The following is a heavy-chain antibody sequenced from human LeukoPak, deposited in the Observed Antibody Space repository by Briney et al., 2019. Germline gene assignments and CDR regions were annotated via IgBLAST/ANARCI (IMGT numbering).Heavy chain of an antibody. CDR1: GYSISSGYY. J-gene: IGHJ4*02. V-gene: IGHV4-38-2*01. D-gene: IGHD6-13*01. Sequence: SETLSLTCAVSGYSISSGYYWGWVLQPPAKGVEWSGSIYHSGGTYYNPSLMSRVTISVDTTKNQFSLKLSSVTAADTAADYCSRGDQQLGFDYWGQGTLVTVSS. CDR2: IYHSGGT. CDR3: SRGDQQLGFDY.